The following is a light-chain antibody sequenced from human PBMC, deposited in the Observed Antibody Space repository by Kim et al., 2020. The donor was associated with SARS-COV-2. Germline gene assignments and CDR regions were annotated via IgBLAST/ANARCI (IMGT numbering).Light chain of an antibody. CDR2: DTS. Sequence: SPGERATLSCRASQSVPSRYLAWYQQKCGQAPRLLIYDTSSRATGIPDRFSGSGSGTDFTLTISRLEPEDFAVYYCQQYGTSPNTFGQGTRLEIK. J-gene: IGKJ5*01. CDR1: QSVPSRY. V-gene: IGKV3-20*01. CDR3: QQYGTSPNT.